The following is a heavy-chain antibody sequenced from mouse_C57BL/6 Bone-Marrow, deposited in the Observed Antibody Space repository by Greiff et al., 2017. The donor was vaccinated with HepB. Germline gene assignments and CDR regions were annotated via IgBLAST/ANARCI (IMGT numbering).Heavy chain of an antibody. V-gene: IGHV1-55*01. J-gene: IGHJ1*03. CDR3: ARYDYYGSSLYWYFDV. D-gene: IGHD1-1*01. Sequence: VQLQQPGAELVKPGASVKMSCKASGYTFTSYWITWVKQRPGQGLEWIGDIYPGSGSTNYNEKFKSKATLTVDTSSSTAYMQLSSLTSEDSAVYDCARYDYYGSSLYWYFDVWGTGTTVTVSS. CDR1: GYTFTSYW. CDR2: IYPGSGST.